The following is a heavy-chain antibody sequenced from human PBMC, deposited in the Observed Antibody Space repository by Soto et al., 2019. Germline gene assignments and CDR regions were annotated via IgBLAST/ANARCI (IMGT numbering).Heavy chain of an antibody. CDR1: GGSISSGGYY. CDR3: ARGGTTFYDFWSGYYLVFLREIWFDP. Sequence: SETLSLTCTVSGGSISSGGYYWSWIRQHPGKGLEWIGYIYYSGSTYYNPSLKSRVTISVDTSKNQFSLKLSSVTAADTAVYYVARGGTTFYDFWSGYYLVFLREIWFDPWGKETLVTVS. V-gene: IGHV4-31*03. J-gene: IGHJ5*02. D-gene: IGHD3-3*01. CDR2: IYYSGST.